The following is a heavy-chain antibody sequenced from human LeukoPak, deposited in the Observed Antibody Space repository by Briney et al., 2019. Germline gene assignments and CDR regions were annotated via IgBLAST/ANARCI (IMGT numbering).Heavy chain of an antibody. D-gene: IGHD3-10*01. CDR1: GGSFSGYY. CDR2: INHSGST. CDR3: ARGRRGWVSSAFDI. Sequence: NPSETLSLTCAVYGGSFSGYYWSWIRQPPGKGLEWIGEINHSGSTNYNPSLKSRVTISVDTSKNQFSLKLSSVTAADTAVYYCARGRRGWVSSAFDIWGQGTMVTVSS. J-gene: IGHJ3*02. V-gene: IGHV4-34*01.